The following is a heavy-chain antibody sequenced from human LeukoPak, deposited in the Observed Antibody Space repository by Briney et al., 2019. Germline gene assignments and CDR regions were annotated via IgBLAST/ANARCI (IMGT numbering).Heavy chain of an antibody. J-gene: IGHJ3*02. CDR3: ARDKGYCSSTSCSAFDI. CDR1: GFTFSSYA. V-gene: IGHV3-23*01. Sequence: GGSLRLSCAASGFTFSSYAMSWVRQAPGKELEWVSAISGSGGSTYYADSVKGRFTISRDNSKNTLYLQMNSLRAEDTAVYYCARDKGYCSSTSCSAFDIWGQGTMVTVSS. CDR2: ISGSGGST. D-gene: IGHD2-2*01.